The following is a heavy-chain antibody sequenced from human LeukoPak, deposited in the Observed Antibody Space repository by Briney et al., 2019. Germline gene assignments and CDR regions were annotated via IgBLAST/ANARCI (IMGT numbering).Heavy chain of an antibody. CDR1: GYTLTELS. CDR3: ARAGPSIEYSSSRVRWFDP. CDR2: FDPEDGET. V-gene: IGHV1-24*01. D-gene: IGHD6-6*01. J-gene: IGHJ5*02. Sequence: ASVKVSCKVSGYTLTELSMHWVRQAPGKGLEWMGGFDPEDGETIYAQKFQGRVTMTEDTSTDTAYMELSSLRSEDTAVYYCARAGPSIEYSSSRVRWFDPWGQGTLVTVSS.